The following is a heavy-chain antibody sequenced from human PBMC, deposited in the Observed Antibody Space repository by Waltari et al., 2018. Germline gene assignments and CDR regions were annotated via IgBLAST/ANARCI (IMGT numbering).Heavy chain of an antibody. J-gene: IGHJ2*01. V-gene: IGHV4-34*01. CDR3: ARGQGYCGGDCYSDWYFDL. Sequence: QVQLQQWGAGLLKPSETLSLTCAVYGGSFSGYYWRWIRQPPGKGLEWIGEINHSGSTNYNPSLKSRVTISVDTSKNQFSLKLSSVTAADTAVYYCARGQGYCGGDCYSDWYFDLWGRGTLVTVSS. D-gene: IGHD2-21*02. CDR2: INHSGST. CDR1: GGSFSGYY.